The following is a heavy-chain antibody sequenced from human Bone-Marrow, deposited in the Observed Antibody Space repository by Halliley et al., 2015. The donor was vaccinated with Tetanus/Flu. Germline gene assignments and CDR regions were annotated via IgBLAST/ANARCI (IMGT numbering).Heavy chain of an antibody. CDR2: IYYTGST. Sequence: TLSLTCTVSGESVSSGSFYWNWIRQNPGKGLEWIGYIYYTGSTNYNPSLKSRVTISADTSKNQFSLRLSSVSAADTAVYYCARSLICSGGWYGLRWGQGSLVTVSS. CDR1: GESVSSGSFY. V-gene: IGHV4-61*01. J-gene: IGHJ4*02. CDR3: ARSLICSGGWYGLR. D-gene: IGHD6-19*01.